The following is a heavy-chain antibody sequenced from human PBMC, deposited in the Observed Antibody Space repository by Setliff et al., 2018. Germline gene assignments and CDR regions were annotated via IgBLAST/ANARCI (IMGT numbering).Heavy chain of an antibody. Sequence: GGSLRLSCAVSGLTFSSSWMSWVRQVPGKGLEWVANIGPDGSQKKKFYAYSVEGRFTISRDNAKNSVFLQMNSLRVEDTAMYFCARRELQLRRYFDFWGQGTLVTVSS. D-gene: IGHD1-7*01. J-gene: IGHJ4*02. CDR1: GLTFSSSW. V-gene: IGHV3-7*03. CDR2: IGPDGSQKKK. CDR3: ARRELQLRRYFDF.